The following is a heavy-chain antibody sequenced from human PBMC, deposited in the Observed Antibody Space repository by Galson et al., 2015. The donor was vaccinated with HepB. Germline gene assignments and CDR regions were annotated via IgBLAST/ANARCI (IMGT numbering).Heavy chain of an antibody. J-gene: IGHJ4*02. D-gene: IGHD6-19*01. V-gene: IGHV3-21*01. Sequence: SLRLSCAASGFTFSSYSMNWVRQAPGKGLEWVSSISSSSSYIYYADSVKGRFTISRDNAKNSLYLQMNSLRAEDTAVYYCAIRPLSSGWYYFDYWGQGTLVTVSS. CDR1: GFTFSSYS. CDR3: AIRPLSSGWYYFDY. CDR2: ISSSSSYI.